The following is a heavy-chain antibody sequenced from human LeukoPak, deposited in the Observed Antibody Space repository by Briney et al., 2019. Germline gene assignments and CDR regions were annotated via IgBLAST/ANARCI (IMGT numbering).Heavy chain of an antibody. CDR3: ARVTGTTAGDH. J-gene: IGHJ5*02. D-gene: IGHD1-1*01. V-gene: IGHV3-21*01. CDR2: ISSGSTSI. CDR1: GFSFSSYS. Sequence: PGGSLRLSCAASGFSFSSYSMDWVRQAPGKGLEWVTSISSGSTSIYYADSVKGRFTISRDNAKNSLYLRMNSLRAEDTAVYYCARVTGTTAGDHWGQGTLVSVSS.